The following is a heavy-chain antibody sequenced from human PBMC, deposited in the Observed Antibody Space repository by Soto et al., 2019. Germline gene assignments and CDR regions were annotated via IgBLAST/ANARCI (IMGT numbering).Heavy chain of an antibody. CDR3: ARDYDSGADY. CDR2: ISGIDGSRT. Sequence: GGSLRLSCTTSGFTFNTYAMTWVRQAPGKGLDWVSTISGIDGSRTHHADSVKGRFTISRDNSKNTVYLQMNSLRAEDTAVYNCARDYDSGADYWGQGTLVTVSS. D-gene: IGHD5-12*01. V-gene: IGHV3-23*01. J-gene: IGHJ4*02. CDR1: GFTFNTYA.